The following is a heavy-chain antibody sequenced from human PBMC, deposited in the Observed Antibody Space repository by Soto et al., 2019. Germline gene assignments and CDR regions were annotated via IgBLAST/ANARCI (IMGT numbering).Heavy chain of an antibody. CDR2: IYYSGST. CDR3: ARDLGGIAVAGHAPLDAFDR. D-gene: IGHD6-19*01. V-gene: IGHV4-59*01. J-gene: IGHJ3*02. CDR1: GGSISSYY. Sequence: SETLSLTCTVSGGSISSYYWSWIRQPPGKGLEWIGYIYYSGSTNYNPSLKSRVTISVDTSKNQFSLKLSSVTAADTAVYYCARDLGGIAVAGHAPLDAFDRRGQGTMVTVS.